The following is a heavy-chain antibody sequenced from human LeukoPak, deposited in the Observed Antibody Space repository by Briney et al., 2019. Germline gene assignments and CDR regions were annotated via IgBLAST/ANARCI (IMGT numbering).Heavy chain of an antibody. Sequence: ASVKVSCKASGYTFTSYGISWVRQAPGQGLEWMGWISAYNGNTNYAQKLQGRVTMTTDTSTSTAYMELRSLRSDDTAVYYCARVKDTATVMYYFDYWGQGTLVTVSS. CDR3: ARVKDTATVMYYFDY. CDR1: GYTFTSYG. J-gene: IGHJ4*02. CDR2: ISAYNGNT. D-gene: IGHD5-18*01. V-gene: IGHV1-18*01.